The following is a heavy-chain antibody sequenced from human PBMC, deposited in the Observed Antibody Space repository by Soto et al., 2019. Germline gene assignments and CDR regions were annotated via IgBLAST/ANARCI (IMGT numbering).Heavy chain of an antibody. CDR1: GYTFTSHG. Sequence: GASVKVSCKASGYTFTSHGISWVRQAPGQGLEWMGWMSAYNGNANYAQNLQGRVTMTTDTSTSTAYMELRSLRYDDSAVYYCARETIAVAGTRGWFDYWCPGTLVTVSS. CDR2: MSAYNGNA. J-gene: IGHJ4*02. D-gene: IGHD6-19*01. CDR3: ARETIAVAGTRGWFDY. V-gene: IGHV1-18*04.